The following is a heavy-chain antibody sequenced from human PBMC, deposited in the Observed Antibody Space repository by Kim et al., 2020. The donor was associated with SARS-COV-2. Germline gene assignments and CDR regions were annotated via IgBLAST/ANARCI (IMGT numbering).Heavy chain of an antibody. CDR1: GYTFTGYY. V-gene: IGHV1-2*04. J-gene: IGHJ3*02. CDR3: ARKSQRPYDAFDI. Sequence: ASVKVSCKASGYTFTGYYMHWVRQAPGQGLEWMGWINPNSGGTNYAQKFQGWVTMTRDTSISTAYMELSRLRSDDTAVYYCARKSQRPYDAFDIWGQGTMVTVSS. CDR2: INPNSGGT.